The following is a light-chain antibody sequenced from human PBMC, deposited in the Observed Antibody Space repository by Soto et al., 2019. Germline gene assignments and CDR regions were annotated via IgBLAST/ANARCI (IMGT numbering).Light chain of an antibody. V-gene: IGKV3-15*01. J-gene: IGKJ4*01. Sequence: IVMTQTPATLSVSPGERVTLSCRASQSVSYHVAWYQQKPGQTPRLVIYDASSRASGIPARFSGSRSGTEFSLTISCLQSEDFGVYYCQQYNSWLTFGGGTRVHI. CDR3: QQYNSWLT. CDR1: QSVSYH. CDR2: DAS.